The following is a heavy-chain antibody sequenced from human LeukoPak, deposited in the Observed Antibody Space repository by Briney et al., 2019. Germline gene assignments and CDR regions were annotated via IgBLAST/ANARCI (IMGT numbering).Heavy chain of an antibody. J-gene: IGHJ4*02. CDR1: GFTFSSYA. CDR2: ISGSGGST. V-gene: IGHV3-23*01. CDR3: AKDLGYYYGSGSYPSDY. Sequence: GGSLRLSCAASGFTFSSYAMSWVRQAPGKGLEWVSAISGSGGSTYYADSVKGRFTISRDNSKNTLYLQMNSLRAEDTAVYYCAKDLGYYYGSGSYPSDYWGQGTLVTVSS. D-gene: IGHD3-10*01.